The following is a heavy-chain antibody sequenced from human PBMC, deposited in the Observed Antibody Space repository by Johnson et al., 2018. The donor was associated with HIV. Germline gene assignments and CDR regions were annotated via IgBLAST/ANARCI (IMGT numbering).Heavy chain of an antibody. CDR3: GKEGGGCCRGRDAFDI. CDR1: GFTFSSYG. CDR2: IWYDGSTN. D-gene: IGHD2-15*01. J-gene: IGHJ3*02. V-gene: IGHV3-33*06. Sequence: QVQLVESGGGVVQPGRSLRLSCAASGFTFSSYGMHWVRQAPGKGLEWVAVIWYDGSTNYYADSVKGRFTISRDNSKNTLYLQMNSLIAEDTAVYYCGKEGGGCCRGRDAFDIWGQGTMVTVSS.